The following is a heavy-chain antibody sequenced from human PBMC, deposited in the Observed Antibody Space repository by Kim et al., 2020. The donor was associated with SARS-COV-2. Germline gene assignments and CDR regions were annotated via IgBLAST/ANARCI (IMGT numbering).Heavy chain of an antibody. CDR2: IKHDGSAN. CDR3: ARDGRRGFLWIGETAASCYGMDV. V-gene: IGHV3-7*01. J-gene: IGHJ6*02. CDR1: GFTFSSYW. Sequence: GGSLRLSCAASGFTFSSYWMSWVRQAPGKGLEWVATIKHDGSANYYVDAVKGRFTISRDTAKNSLYLLMNSLRAEESAVYYCARDGRRGFLWIGETAASCYGMDVCGQRTTVTVSS. D-gene: IGHD3-10*01.